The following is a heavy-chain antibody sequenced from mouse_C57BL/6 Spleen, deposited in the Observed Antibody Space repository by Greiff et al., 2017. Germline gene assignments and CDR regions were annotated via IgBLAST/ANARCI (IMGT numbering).Heavy chain of an antibody. D-gene: IGHD2-5*01. CDR3: ARCSNYGFAY. J-gene: IGHJ3*01. Sequence: QVQLQQSGPELVKPGASVKISCKASGYAFSSSWMNWVKQRPGKGLEWIGRIYPGDGDTNYNGKFKGKATLTADKSSSTAYMQLSSLTSEDSAVYFCARCSNYGFAYWGQGTLVTVSA. CDR1: GYAFSSSW. CDR2: IYPGDGDT. V-gene: IGHV1-82*01.